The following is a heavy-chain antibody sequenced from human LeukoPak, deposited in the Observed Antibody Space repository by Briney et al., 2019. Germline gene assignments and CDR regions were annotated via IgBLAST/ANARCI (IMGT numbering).Heavy chain of an antibody. V-gene: IGHV3-11*01. CDR3: ARDLLGYDRPAAMPSDAFDI. Sequence: SGGSLRLSCAASGFTFSDYYMSWIRQAPGKGLEWVSYISSSGSTIYYADSVKGRFTISRDNAKNSLYLQMNSLRAEDTAVYYCARDLLGYDRPAAMPSDAFDIWGQGTMVTVSS. CDR1: GFTFSDYY. D-gene: IGHD2-2*01. CDR2: ISSSGSTI. J-gene: IGHJ3*02.